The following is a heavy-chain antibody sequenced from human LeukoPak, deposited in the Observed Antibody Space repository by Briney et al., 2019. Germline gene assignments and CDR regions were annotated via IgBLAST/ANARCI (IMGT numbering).Heavy chain of an antibody. CDR2: ISGSGGST. D-gene: IGHD2-21*02. J-gene: IGHJ2*01. CDR3: AKAPIVVVTAGCFDL. CDR1: GFTFSSYA. V-gene: IGHV3-23*01. Sequence: EGSLRLSCAASGFTFSSYAMSWVRQAPGKGLGWVSAISGSGGSTYYADSVKGRFTISRDNSKNTLYLQMNSLRAEDTAVYYCAKAPIVVVTAGCFDLWGRGTLVTVSS.